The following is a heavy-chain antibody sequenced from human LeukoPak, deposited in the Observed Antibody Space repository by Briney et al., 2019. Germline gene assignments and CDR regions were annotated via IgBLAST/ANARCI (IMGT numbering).Heavy chain of an antibody. D-gene: IGHD2-15*01. CDR2: IYYSGST. J-gene: IGHJ6*03. CDR3: ARGMAATFLYYYYYYMDV. V-gene: IGHV4-39*07. CDR1: GGSISSSSYY. Sequence: PSETLSLTCTVSGGSISSSSYYWGWIRQPPGKGLEWIGSIYYSGSTYYNPSLKSRVTISVDTSKNQFSLKLSSVTAADTAVYYCARGMAATFLYYYYYYMDVWGKGTTVTVSS.